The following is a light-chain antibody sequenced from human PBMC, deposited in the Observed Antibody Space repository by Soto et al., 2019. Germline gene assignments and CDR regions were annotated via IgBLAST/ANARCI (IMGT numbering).Light chain of an antibody. V-gene: IGKV3-20*01. J-gene: IGKJ2*01. CDR3: QQYGSSPPMYT. Sequence: EIVLTQSPGTLSLSPGERATLSCRASQSVSSSSLACYQQKPGQAPGLLIYGASSRATGIPDRFSGSGSGTDFTLTISRLEPEDFAVYYCQQYGSSPPMYTFGQGPKLEIK. CDR1: QSVSSSS. CDR2: GAS.